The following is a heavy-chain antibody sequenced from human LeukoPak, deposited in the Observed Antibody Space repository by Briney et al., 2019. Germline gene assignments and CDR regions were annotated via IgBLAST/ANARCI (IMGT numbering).Heavy chain of an antibody. CDR1: GFTFSSYS. D-gene: IGHD6-13*01. CDR3: ARVPNIAAAGTFSYYYYYMDV. Sequence: GGSLRLSCAASGFTFSSYSMNWARQAPGKGLEWVSYISSSSTIYYADSVKGRFTISRDNAKNSLYLQMNSLRAEDTAVYYCARVPNIAAAGTFSYYYYYMDVWGKGTTVTVSS. CDR2: ISSSSTI. J-gene: IGHJ6*03. V-gene: IGHV3-48*04.